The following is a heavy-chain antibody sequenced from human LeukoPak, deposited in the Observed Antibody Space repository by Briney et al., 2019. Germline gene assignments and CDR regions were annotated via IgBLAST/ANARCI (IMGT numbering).Heavy chain of an antibody. CDR3: ARRSSGPLYYYYYYMDV. V-gene: IGHV3-74*01. D-gene: IGHD3-22*01. J-gene: IGHJ6*03. Sequence: GGSLRLSCAASGFTFDDYGMSWVRQAPGKGLVWVSRINSDGSSTSYADSVKGRFTISRDNAKNTLYLQMNSLRAEDTAVYYCARRSSGPLYYYYYYMDVWGKGTTVTVSS. CDR2: INSDGSST. CDR1: GFTFDDYG.